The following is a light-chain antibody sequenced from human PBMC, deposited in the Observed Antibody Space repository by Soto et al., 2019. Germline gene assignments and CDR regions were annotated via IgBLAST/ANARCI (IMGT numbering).Light chain of an antibody. J-gene: IGKJ5*01. CDR3: QQYGHSPIT. CDR2: GAS. CDR1: QSVRSRY. Sequence: ETVLTQSPGTLSLSPGERATLSCRASQSVRSRYLAWYQQKPGQAPRLLISGASSRATGIPDRFSGSGSGTDFTRTVSRLEPEDFALYYCQQYGHSPITFGQGTRLEIK. V-gene: IGKV3-20*01.